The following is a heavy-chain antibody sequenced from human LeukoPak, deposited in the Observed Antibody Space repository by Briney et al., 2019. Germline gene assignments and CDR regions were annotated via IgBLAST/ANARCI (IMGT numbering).Heavy chain of an antibody. CDR1: GFTFSSYA. CDR3: AKGQLWLNYFDY. CDR2: ISGGGGST. J-gene: IGHJ4*02. Sequence: PGGSLRLSCAASGFTFSSYAMSWVRQAPGKGLEWVSAISGGGGSTYYADSVKGRFTISRDNAKNTLYLQMNSLRAEDTAVYYCAKGQLWLNYFDYWGQGTLVTVSS. D-gene: IGHD5-18*01. V-gene: IGHV3-23*01.